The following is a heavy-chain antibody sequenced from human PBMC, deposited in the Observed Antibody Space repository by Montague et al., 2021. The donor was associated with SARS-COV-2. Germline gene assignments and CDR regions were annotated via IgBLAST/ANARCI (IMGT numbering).Heavy chain of an antibody. J-gene: IGHJ6*02. D-gene: IGHD4-17*01. CDR3: ARDYGDYSCYYGLDV. CDR2: IYSSGST. Sequence: TLSLTCTVSGGSIRSGSYYWSWIRQPAGKGLEWIGRIYSSGSTNYNPSPKSRVTMSVDTSKNQFSLKVSSVTAADTAVYYCARDYGDYSCYYGLDVWGQGTTVTVSS. CDR1: GGSIRSGSYY. V-gene: IGHV4-61*02.